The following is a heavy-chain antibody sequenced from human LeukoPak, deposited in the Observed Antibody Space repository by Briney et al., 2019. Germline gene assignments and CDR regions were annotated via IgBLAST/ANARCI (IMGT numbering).Heavy chain of an antibody. CDR1: GGSISSSSYY. Sequence: SETLSLTCTVSGGSISSSSYYWGWIRQPPGKGLEWIGSIYYSGSTYYNPSLKSRVTISVDTSKNQFSLKLSSVTAADTAVYYCAVTVGCSGWYHDWGQGTMVTVSS. D-gene: IGHD6-19*01. CDR3: AVTVGCSGWYHD. CDR2: IYYSGST. V-gene: IGHV4-39*07. J-gene: IGHJ3*01.